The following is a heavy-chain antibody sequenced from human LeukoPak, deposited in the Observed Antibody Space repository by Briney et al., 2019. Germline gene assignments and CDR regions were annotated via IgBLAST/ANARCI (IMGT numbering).Heavy chain of an antibody. Sequence: GGSLRLSCAASGFTFSSYSMNWVRQAPGKGLEWVSYISSSSSTIYYADSVKGRFTISRDNAKNSLYLQMNSLRDEDTAVYYCARAPPAYYDFWSGSVSRYYYYGMDVWGQGTTVTVSS. J-gene: IGHJ6*02. D-gene: IGHD3-3*01. V-gene: IGHV3-48*02. CDR3: ARAPPAYYDFWSGSVSRYYYYGMDV. CDR2: ISSSSSTI. CDR1: GFTFSSYS.